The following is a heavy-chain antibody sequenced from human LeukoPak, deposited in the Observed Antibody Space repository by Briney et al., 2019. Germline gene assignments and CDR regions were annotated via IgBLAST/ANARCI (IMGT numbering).Heavy chain of an antibody. CDR3: TTDRGDGGAFDI. J-gene: IGHJ3*02. CDR2: IKSKTAGGTI. V-gene: IGHV3-15*01. Sequence: GGSLRLSCAASGFIFSNAWMSWVRQAPGKGLEWVGRIKSKTAGGTIDYAAPVKGRFTISRDDSKNTLYLQMNSLKTEDTAVYYCTTDRGDGGAFDIWGQGTMVTVSS. D-gene: IGHD4-17*01. CDR1: GFIFSNAW.